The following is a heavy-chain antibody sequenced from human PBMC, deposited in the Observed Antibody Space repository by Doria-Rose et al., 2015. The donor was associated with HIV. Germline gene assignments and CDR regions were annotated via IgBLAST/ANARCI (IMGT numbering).Heavy chain of an antibody. Sequence: GFTFSDYYTSWIRQPPGKGLEWVSYNSSSGSYIYYADSVKGRFTISRDRAKNSLYLEMNSLRAEDTAVYYCACGVGATGDYWGQGTLVTVSS. CDR2: NSSSGSYI. V-gene: IGHV3-11*01. J-gene: IGHJ4*02. CDR3: ACGVGATGDY. D-gene: IGHD1-26*01. CDR1: GFTFSDYY.